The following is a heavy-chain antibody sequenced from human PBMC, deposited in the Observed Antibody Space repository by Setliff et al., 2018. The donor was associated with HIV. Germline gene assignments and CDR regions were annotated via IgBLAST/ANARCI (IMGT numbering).Heavy chain of an antibody. V-gene: IGHV1-69*13. CDR2: IIPSFNTP. Sequence: GASVKVSCKTSGGSFSNYAISWVRQAPGQGLEWVGGIIPSFNTPVYAQKFQDKVTITADESTNTAYMELRSLTSEDTALYYCAREGDYYDSRGPQRFFQHWGQGTVVTVSS. J-gene: IGHJ1*01. CDR3: AREGDYYDSRGPQRFFQH. D-gene: IGHD3-22*01. CDR1: GGSFSNYA.